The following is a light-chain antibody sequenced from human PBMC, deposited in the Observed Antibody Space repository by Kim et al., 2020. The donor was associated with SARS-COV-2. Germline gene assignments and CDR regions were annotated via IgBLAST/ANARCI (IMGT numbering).Light chain of an antibody. V-gene: IGLV2-11*01. CDR2: DVS. J-gene: IGLJ3*02. CDR3: CSYAGSSWV. Sequence: PGQTVAISGTGTSSGVGGYDYVSWYQQHTGKAPKLMIDDVSKRPSGVPDRFSGSKSGNTASLTISGLQAEDEADYYCCSYAGSSWVFGGGTQLTVL. CDR1: SSGVGGYDY.